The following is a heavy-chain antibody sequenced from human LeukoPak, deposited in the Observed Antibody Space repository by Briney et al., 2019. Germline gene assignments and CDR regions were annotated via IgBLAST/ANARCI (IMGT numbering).Heavy chain of an antibody. CDR1: GFTFRNAW. V-gene: IGHV3-15*01. Sequence: PWGSLRLSCAASGFTFRNAWMSWVRQAPGKGLEWVGRIKWASDGTIDYAAPVKGRFTISRDDSKNTLYLQMNSLKTEDTAVYYCTTDAAYCSGASCYARFDYWGQGTLVTVSS. CDR3: TTDAAYCSGASCYARFDY. D-gene: IGHD2-15*01. J-gene: IGHJ4*02. CDR2: IKWASDGTI.